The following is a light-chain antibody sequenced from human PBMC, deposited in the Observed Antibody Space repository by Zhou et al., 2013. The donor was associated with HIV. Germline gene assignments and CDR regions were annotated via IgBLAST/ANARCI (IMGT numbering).Light chain of an antibody. Sequence: EIVLTQSPGTLSLSPGERATLSCRASQSVGSSYLAWYQQKFGQAPRLLIYGASSRATGIPDRFSGSGSGTDFTLTISRLEPEDFAVYYCQQYDNSPLTFGGGTKVEIK. J-gene: IGKJ4*01. CDR3: QQYDNSPLT. CDR2: GAS. CDR1: QSVGSSY. V-gene: IGKV3-20*01.